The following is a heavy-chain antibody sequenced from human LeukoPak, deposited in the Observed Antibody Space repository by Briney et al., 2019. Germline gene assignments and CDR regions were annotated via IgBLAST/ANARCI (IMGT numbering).Heavy chain of an antibody. CDR3: ARAPENLAPLDY. CDR1: GFNFSTYS. D-gene: IGHD1-14*01. Sequence: GGSLRLSCAASGFNFSTYSMNWVRQAPGKGLEWVSSISSSSSYIYYADSVKGRFTISRDNAKNSLYLQMNSLRAEDTAVYYCARAPENLAPLDYWGQGTLVTVSS. J-gene: IGHJ4*02. CDR2: ISSSSSYI. V-gene: IGHV3-21*01.